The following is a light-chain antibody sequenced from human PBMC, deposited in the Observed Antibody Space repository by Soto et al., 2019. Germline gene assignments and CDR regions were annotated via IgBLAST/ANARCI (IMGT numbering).Light chain of an antibody. J-gene: IGKJ2*01. V-gene: IGKV1-39*01. CDR2: AAS. Sequence: DIQMTQSLSSLSSSVGERVTSTCLAIQSISSYLNWYQQKPGKDTTILIHAASRLQSGVQSRFSGSGSGTDFTLTISSMQPEDFATYYCKQSYSTLYTFGKGTQVDIK. CDR1: QSISSY. CDR3: KQSYSTLYT.